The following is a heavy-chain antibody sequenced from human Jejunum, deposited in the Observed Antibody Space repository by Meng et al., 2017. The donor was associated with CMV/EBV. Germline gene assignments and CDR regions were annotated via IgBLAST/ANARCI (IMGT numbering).Heavy chain of an antibody. CDR1: FDDYA. V-gene: IGHV3-9*01. D-gene: IGHD1-7*01. Sequence: FDDYAMYWVRQAPGKGLEWVSGISWSGGTIGYADSVKGRFTISRDNAKNSLYLQMNSLRAEDTAVYYCARSPEQWITGTTRYYFDYWGQGTLVTVSS. CDR2: ISWSGGTI. J-gene: IGHJ4*02. CDR3: ARSPEQWITGTTRYYFDY.